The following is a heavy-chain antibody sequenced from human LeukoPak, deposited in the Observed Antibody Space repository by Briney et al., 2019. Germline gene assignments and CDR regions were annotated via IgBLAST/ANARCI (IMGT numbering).Heavy chain of an antibody. D-gene: IGHD3-22*01. CDR3: ARGVTMIVVVIHDWYFDL. CDR2: IYYTRST. J-gene: IGHJ2*01. CDR1: GGSISSSSYY. Sequence: SETLSLTCTVSGGSISSSSYYWGWIRQPPGKGPEWIGSIYYTRSTYYNPSLKSRVTISVDTSKNQFSLKLTSVTAADTAVYYCARGVTMIVVVIHDWYFDLWGRGTLVTVSS. V-gene: IGHV4-39*01.